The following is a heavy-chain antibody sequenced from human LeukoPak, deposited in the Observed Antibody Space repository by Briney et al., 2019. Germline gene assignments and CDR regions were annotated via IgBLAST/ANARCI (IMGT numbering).Heavy chain of an antibody. D-gene: IGHD3-22*01. Sequence: SVKVSCKASGGTFSSYAINWVRQAPGQGLEWMGGIIPIFGTSNYAQKFQGRVTITADRSTNTAYMELSSLRSEDTAVYYCARASEGYDSSGYCFNYWGQGTLVTVPS. CDR3: ARASEGYDSSGYCFNY. CDR2: IIPIFGTS. V-gene: IGHV1-69*06. J-gene: IGHJ4*02. CDR1: GGTFSSYA.